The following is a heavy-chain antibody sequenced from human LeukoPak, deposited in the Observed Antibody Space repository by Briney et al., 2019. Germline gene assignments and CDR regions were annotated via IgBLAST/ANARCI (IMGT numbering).Heavy chain of an antibody. Sequence: SETLSLTCTVSGGSISSYYWSWIRQPAGKGLEWIGEINHSGSTNYNPSLKSRVTISVDTSKNQFSLKLSSVTAADTAVYYCARGPPPKTSPRRTLSRGFDYWGQGTLVTVSS. J-gene: IGHJ4*02. D-gene: IGHD1-1*01. CDR1: GGSISSYY. CDR2: INHSGST. CDR3: ARGPPPKTSPRRTLSRGFDY. V-gene: IGHV4-34*01.